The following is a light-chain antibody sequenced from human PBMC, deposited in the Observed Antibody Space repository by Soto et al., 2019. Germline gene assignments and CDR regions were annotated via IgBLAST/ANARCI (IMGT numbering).Light chain of an antibody. Sequence: DIQMTQSPSTLSASVGDRVTITCRASQDINRWLAWYQQKPGKAPKVLIYDASSLERGVPSRFRGSGSGTEFTLTISSLQPDDFGSYYCKQYNSFPYTFGQGTNLEIK. J-gene: IGKJ2*01. CDR3: KQYNSFPYT. CDR2: DAS. V-gene: IGKV1-5*01. CDR1: QDINRW.